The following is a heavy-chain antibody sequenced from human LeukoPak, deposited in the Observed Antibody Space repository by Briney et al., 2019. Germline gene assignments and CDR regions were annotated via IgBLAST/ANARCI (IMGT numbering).Heavy chain of an antibody. V-gene: IGHV3-30*18. J-gene: IGHJ4*02. CDR3: AKDLRRDGYSSGWYYFDY. CDR1: GFTFSSYG. Sequence: GGSLRLSCAASGFTFSSYGMHWVRQAPGKGLEWVAVISYDGSNKYYADSVKGRFTISRDNSKNTLYLQMNSLRAEDTAVYYCAKDLRRDGYSSGWYYFDYWGQGTLVTVSS. CDR2: ISYDGSNK. D-gene: IGHD6-19*01.